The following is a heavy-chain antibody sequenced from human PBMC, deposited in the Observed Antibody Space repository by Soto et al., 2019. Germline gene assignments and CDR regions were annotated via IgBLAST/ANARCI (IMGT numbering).Heavy chain of an antibody. CDR2: VSHDGTEK. Sequence: QVQLVASGGGVVQPGRSLRLSCAASGLILKNYPMNWVRQAPGKGLELVAVVSHDGTEKYADSVKGRFGIFRDTSKTTLSLQLTSLTLGDTAVNNCAIVGDTLRMFYFDYWGQGTLVIVSS. D-gene: IGHD3-10*01. V-gene: IGHV3-30*09. CDR3: AIVGDTLRMFYFDY. CDR1: GLILKNYP. J-gene: IGHJ4*02.